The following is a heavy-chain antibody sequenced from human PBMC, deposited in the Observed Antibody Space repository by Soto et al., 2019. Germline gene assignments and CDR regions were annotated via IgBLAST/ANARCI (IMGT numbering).Heavy chain of an antibody. CDR2: MNPKSANT. D-gene: IGHD4-4*01. CDR3: ARSPSLQTTLTPYCCDY. CDR1: RYTFISYD. Sequence: QVQLVQSGAEVKKPGASVKVSCKASRYTFISYDINWVQQATGQGLEWMGWMNPKSANTGYAQNFQGRVTMTRNTTTSKADMERSSKKSEDTAVYYCARSPSLQTTLTPYCCDYWGQGTLVTVSS. J-gene: IGHJ4*02. V-gene: IGHV1-8*01.